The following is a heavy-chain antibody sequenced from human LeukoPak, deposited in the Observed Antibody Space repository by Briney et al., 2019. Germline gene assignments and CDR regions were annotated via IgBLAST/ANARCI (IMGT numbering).Heavy chain of an antibody. CDR3: ARGGRDTGPYWYFDL. J-gene: IGHJ2*01. Sequence: SETLSLTCTVSGGSISSYYWSWIRQTPGKGLEWIGYIYYSGSTNYNPSLKSRVTISVDTSKNQFSLKLSSVAAADAAVYYCARGGRDTGPYWYFDLWGRGTLVTVSS. V-gene: IGHV4-59*13. CDR1: GGSISSYY. D-gene: IGHD3-10*01. CDR2: IYYSGST.